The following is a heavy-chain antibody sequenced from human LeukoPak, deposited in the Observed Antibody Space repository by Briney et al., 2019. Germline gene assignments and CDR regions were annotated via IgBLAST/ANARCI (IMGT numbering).Heavy chain of an antibody. Sequence: GGSLRLSCAASGFTFSSYAMSWVRQAPGKGLEWVSAISGSGGSTYYADSVKGRFTISRDNSKNTLYLQMNSLRAEDTAVYYCAKGQPPYNWNALAAFDIWGQGTMVTVSS. J-gene: IGHJ3*02. CDR3: AKGQPPYNWNALAAFDI. D-gene: IGHD1-20*01. V-gene: IGHV3-23*01. CDR1: GFTFSSYA. CDR2: ISGSGGST.